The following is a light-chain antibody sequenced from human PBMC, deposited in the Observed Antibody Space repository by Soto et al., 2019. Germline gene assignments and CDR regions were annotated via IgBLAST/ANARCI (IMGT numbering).Light chain of an antibody. CDR1: QTISYY. CDR3: QQRRNWPGT. J-gene: IGKJ1*01. CDR2: DAS. V-gene: IGKV3-11*01. Sequence: EIVLTQSPATLSLSPGERATLSCRASQTISYYLVWYQQKPGQAPRVLIFDASNRATGIPARFSGSGSGTDFALTISSLEPEDFAVYYGQQRRNWPGTFGQGTKVEIK.